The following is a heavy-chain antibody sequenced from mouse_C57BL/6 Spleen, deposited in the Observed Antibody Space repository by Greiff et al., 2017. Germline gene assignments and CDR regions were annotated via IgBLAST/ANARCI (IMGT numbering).Heavy chain of an antibody. Sequence: QVQLQQSGAELVRPGASVTLSCKASGYTFTDYEMHWVKQTPVHGLEWIGAIDPETGGTASNQKFKGKAILTADKSASTAYMELRSLTSEGSAVLYCTRLVTRAWFAYWGQGTLVTVSA. D-gene: IGHD2-2*01. CDR2: IDPETGGT. V-gene: IGHV1-15*01. CDR3: TRLVTRAWFAY. CDR1: GYTFTDYE. J-gene: IGHJ3*01.